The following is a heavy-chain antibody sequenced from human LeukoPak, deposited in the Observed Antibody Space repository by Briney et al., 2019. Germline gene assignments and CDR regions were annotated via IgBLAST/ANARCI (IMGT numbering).Heavy chain of an antibody. CDR3: AREGLWPYYFDY. CDR2: ISYDGSNK. V-gene: IGHV3-30*03. J-gene: IGHJ4*02. D-gene: IGHD4/OR15-4a*01. CDR1: GGSISSYY. Sequence: LSLTCTVSGGSISSYYWSWIRQPPGKGLEWVAVISYDGSNKYYADSVKGRFTISRDNSKNTLYLQMNSLRAEDTAVYYCAREGLWPYYFDYWGQGTLVTVSS.